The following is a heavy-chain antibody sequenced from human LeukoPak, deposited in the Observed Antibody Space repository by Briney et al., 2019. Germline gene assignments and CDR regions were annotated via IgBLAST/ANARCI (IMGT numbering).Heavy chain of an antibody. CDR2: VHPSEGT. D-gene: IGHD3-22*01. Sequence: ASGTLSLTCAVSGGSVSHSNWWTWVRQSPGKGLEWIGEVHPSEGTNYNPSLKSRVTISLDKSKNQFSLELNSVTAADTAIYYCATYYDRSGYKHDYWGQGTLVTVSS. CDR3: ATYYDRSGYKHDY. J-gene: IGHJ4*02. V-gene: IGHV4-4*02. CDR1: GGSVSHSNW.